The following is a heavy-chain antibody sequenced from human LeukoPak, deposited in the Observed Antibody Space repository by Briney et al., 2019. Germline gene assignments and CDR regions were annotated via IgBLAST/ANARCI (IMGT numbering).Heavy chain of an antibody. D-gene: IGHD3-9*01. CDR2: INPNSGGT. Sequence: ASVKVSCKASGYTFTNYSINWVRQAPGQGLEWMGWINPNSGGTNYAQKFQGRVTMTRDTSISTAYMELSRLRSDDTAVYYCARDGHISTGYDYWGQGTLVTVSS. J-gene: IGHJ4*02. CDR3: ARDGHISTGYDY. V-gene: IGHV1-2*02. CDR1: GYTFTNYS.